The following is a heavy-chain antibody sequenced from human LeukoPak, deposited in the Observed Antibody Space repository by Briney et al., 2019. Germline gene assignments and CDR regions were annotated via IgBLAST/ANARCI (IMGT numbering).Heavy chain of an antibody. V-gene: IGHV4-4*07. Sequence: PSETLSLTCAVYGGSFSGYDWSWIRQPAGKGLEWIGCIYTSGSTNYNPSLKSRVTMSVDTSKNQFSLKLSSVTAADTAMYYCARERELVDYYYYYMDVWGKGTTVTVSS. D-gene: IGHD1-7*01. J-gene: IGHJ6*03. CDR2: IYTSGST. CDR1: GGSFSGYD. CDR3: ARERELVDYYYYYMDV.